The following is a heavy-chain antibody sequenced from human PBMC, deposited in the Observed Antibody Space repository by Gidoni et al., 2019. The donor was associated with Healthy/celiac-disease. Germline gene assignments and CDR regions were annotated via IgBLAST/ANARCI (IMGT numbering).Heavy chain of an antibody. Sequence: EVQLLESGGGLVQPGGSLRLSCAASGFTFSSYAMRWVRQAPGKGLEWVSAISGSGGSTYYADSVKGRFTISRDNAKNTLYLQMNSLRAEDTAVYYCAKDYGGMGSSGCLDYWGQGTLVTVSS. D-gene: IGHD6-19*01. CDR1: GFTFSSYA. CDR3: AKDYGGMGSSGCLDY. J-gene: IGHJ4*02. CDR2: ISGSGGST. V-gene: IGHV3-23*01.